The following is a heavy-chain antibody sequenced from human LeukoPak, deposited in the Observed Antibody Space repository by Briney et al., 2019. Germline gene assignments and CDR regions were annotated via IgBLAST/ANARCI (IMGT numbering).Heavy chain of an antibody. J-gene: IGHJ4*02. V-gene: IGHV3-73*01. CDR1: GFTFSGSA. Sequence: GGSLRLSCAASGFTFSGSAMHWVRQASGKGLEWVGRIRSKANSYATAYAASVKGRFTISRDDSKNTAYLQMNSLKTEDTAVYYCNVVVVAGRRYFDYWGQGTLVTVSS. D-gene: IGHD2-15*01. CDR3: NVVVVAGRRYFDY. CDR2: IRSKANSYAT.